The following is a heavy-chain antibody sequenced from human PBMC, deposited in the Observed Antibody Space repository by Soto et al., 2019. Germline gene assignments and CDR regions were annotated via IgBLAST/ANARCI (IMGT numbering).Heavy chain of an antibody. D-gene: IGHD1-26*01. CDR3: ARDVGATTGGAFDI. V-gene: IGHV4-31*03. J-gene: IGHJ3*02. CDR1: GGSISSGGYY. CDR2: IYYSGST. Sequence: SETLSLTCTVSGGSISSGGYYWSWMRQHPGKGLEWIGYIYYSGSTYYNPSLKSRATISVDTSKNQFSLKLSSVTAADTAVYYCARDVGATTGGAFDIWGQGTMVTV.